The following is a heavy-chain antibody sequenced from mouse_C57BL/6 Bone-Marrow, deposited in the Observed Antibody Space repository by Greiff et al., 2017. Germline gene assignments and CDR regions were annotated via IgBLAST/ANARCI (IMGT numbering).Heavy chain of an antibody. V-gene: IGHV1-67*01. Sequence: QVQLQQSGPELVRPGVSVKISCKGSGYTFTDYAMHWVKQSHGKSLEWIGVISTYYGDACYNQKFKDKATMTVDNSSSTAYMELARLASEDSAVYYCPFLRYAMDYWGQGTSVTVSS. D-gene: IGHD1-1*01. J-gene: IGHJ4*01. CDR1: GYTFTDYA. CDR3: PFLRYAMDY. CDR2: ISTYYGDA.